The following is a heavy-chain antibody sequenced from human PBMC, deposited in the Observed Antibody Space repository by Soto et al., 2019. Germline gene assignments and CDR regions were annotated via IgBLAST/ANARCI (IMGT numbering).Heavy chain of an antibody. CDR1: GFTFSSYG. Sequence: QVQLVESGGGVVQPGRSLRLSCAASGFTFSSYGMHWVRQAPGKGLEWVALIWYDGTNKYYADSVKGRFTISRDNSKNTLYLQMNSLRAEDSAVYYCARRGSYDSLDYWGQGTLVTVSS. D-gene: IGHD3-22*01. V-gene: IGHV3-33*01. CDR2: IWYDGTNK. CDR3: ARRGSYDSLDY. J-gene: IGHJ4*02.